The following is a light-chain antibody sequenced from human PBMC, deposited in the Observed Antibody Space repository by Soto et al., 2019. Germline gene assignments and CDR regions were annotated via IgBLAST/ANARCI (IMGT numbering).Light chain of an antibody. CDR1: SSNIGSNY. V-gene: IGLV1-47*01. J-gene: IGLJ3*02. Sequence: QSVLTQPPSASGTSGQRVTISCSGSSSNIGSNYVYWYQQLPGTAPKLLIYRNNQRPSGVPDRFSGSKSGTSASLAISGLRSEDEADYYCAAWDDSFWVFGGGTKLTVL. CDR3: AAWDDSFWV. CDR2: RNN.